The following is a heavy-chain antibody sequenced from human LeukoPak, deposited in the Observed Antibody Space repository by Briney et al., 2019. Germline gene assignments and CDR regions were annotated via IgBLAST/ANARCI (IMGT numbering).Heavy chain of an antibody. J-gene: IGHJ5*02. CDR1: GGSFSGYY. CDR3: ARDSSGWYRWFDP. Sequence: SETLSLTCAVYGGSFSGYYWSWIRQPPGKGLEWIGEINHSGSTNYNPSLKSRVTISVDTSKNQFSLKLSSVTAADTAVYYCARDSSGWYRWFDPWGQGTRVTVSS. D-gene: IGHD6-19*01. CDR2: INHSGST. V-gene: IGHV4-34*01.